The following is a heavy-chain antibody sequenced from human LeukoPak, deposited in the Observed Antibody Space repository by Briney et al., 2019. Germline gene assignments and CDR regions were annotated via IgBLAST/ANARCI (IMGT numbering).Heavy chain of an antibody. CDR2: INHSGST. Sequence: SETLSLTCAVYGGSFSGYYWSWIRQPPGKGLEWIGEINHSGSTNYNPSLKSRVTISVDTSKNQFSLKLSSVTAADTAVYYCARGRPTRIAARRFDPWGQGTLVTVSS. CDR3: ARGRPTRIAARRFDP. J-gene: IGHJ5*02. D-gene: IGHD6-6*01. V-gene: IGHV4-34*01. CDR1: GGSFSGYY.